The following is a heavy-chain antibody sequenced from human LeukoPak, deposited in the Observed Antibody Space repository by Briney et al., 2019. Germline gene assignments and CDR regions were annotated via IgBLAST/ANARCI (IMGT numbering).Heavy chain of an antibody. Sequence: SETLSLTCTVSGGFISSYYWSWIRQPAGKGLEWIGRIYTSGSTNYNPSLKSRVTMSVDTSKNQFSLKLSSVTAADTAVYYCARDWAYLKSDYYDSIGGMDVWGQGTTVTVSS. V-gene: IGHV4-4*07. D-gene: IGHD3-22*01. CDR3: ARDWAYLKSDYYDSIGGMDV. J-gene: IGHJ6*02. CDR2: IYTSGST. CDR1: GGFISSYY.